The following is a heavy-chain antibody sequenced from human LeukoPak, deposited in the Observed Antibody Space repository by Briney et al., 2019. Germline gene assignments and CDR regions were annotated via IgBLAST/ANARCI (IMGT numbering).Heavy chain of an antibody. CDR3: ARERDSSGYYLDY. Sequence: GGSLRLSFTASGFSFSSYAMIWVRQAPGKGLEWVSATIGSGRRTYYADSVKGRFTISRDNSKNTLYLQMNSLRAEDTAVYYCARERDSSGYYLDYWGQGTLVTVSS. CDR2: TIGSGRRT. D-gene: IGHD3-22*01. CDR1: GFSFSSYA. V-gene: IGHV3-23*01. J-gene: IGHJ4*02.